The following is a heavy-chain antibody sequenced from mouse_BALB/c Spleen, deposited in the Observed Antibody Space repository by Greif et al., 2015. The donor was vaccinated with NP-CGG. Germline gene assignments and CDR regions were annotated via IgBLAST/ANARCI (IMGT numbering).Heavy chain of an antibody. Sequence: VQLQQSGAELAKPGASVKMSCKASGYTFTSYWMHWVKQRPGQGLEWIGYINPSTGYTEYNQKFKDKATLTADKSSSTAYMKLSSLTSEDSAVYYCARKYGNYFDYWGQGTTLTVSS. V-gene: IGHV1-7*01. CDR1: GYTFTSYW. D-gene: IGHD2-10*02. J-gene: IGHJ2*01. CDR2: INPSTGYT. CDR3: ARKYGNYFDY.